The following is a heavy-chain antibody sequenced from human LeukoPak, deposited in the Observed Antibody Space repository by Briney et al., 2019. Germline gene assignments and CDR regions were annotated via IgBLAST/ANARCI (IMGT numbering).Heavy chain of an antibody. V-gene: IGHV1-8*03. CDR2: MNPNSGNT. J-gene: IGHJ4*02. CDR1: GYTFTSYD. Sequence: ASVKVSCKASGYTFTSYDINWVRQATGQGLEWMGWMNPNSGNTGYAQKFQGGVTITRNTSISTAYMELSSLRSEDTAVYYCARGLPLDSSLDYWGQGTLVTVSS. D-gene: IGHD6-19*01. CDR3: ARGLPLDSSLDY.